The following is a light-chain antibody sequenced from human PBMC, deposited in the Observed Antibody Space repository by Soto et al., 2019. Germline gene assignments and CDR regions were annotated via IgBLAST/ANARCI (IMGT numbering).Light chain of an antibody. V-gene: IGKV1-5*03. CDR2: KAS. Sequence: DIQMTQSPSTLSASVGDRVTITCRASQSISPWLAWYQQKPGKPPNLLIYKASSLESGVPARFSGSGSGTEFTLTVSGLQPDDFATYCCLQYYTYPWTFCQGTKVEIK. J-gene: IGKJ1*01. CDR1: QSISPW. CDR3: LQYYTYPWT.